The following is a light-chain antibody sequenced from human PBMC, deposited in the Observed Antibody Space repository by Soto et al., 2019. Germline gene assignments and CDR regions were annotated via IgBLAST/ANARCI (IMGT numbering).Light chain of an antibody. J-gene: IGKJ4*02. CDR3: QQYRSSPPLK. CDR1: QSISNNY. Sequence: EIVVTQSPGTLSLSPGERATLSCRASQSISNNYLAWYQQKPGQAPRLVISGAFNRATGMPDRFSGSGSGTGFNLISSTVEPKEFAVYYCQQYRSSPPLKFGGGTKV. CDR2: GAF. V-gene: IGKV3-20*01.